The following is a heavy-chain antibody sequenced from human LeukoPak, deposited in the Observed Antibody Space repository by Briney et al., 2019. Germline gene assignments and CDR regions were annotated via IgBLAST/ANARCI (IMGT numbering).Heavy chain of an antibody. CDR3: ARGGFGDEAFDI. D-gene: IGHD2-21*01. Sequence: GASVKVSCKASGYTFTNYGISWVRQAPGQGLEWMGWISAYKGNTNHAQNLQDRVSMTTDTSTTTAYMELRSLRSDDTAVYYCARGGFGDEAFDIWGQGTMVTVSS. CDR1: GYTFTNYG. CDR2: ISAYKGNT. J-gene: IGHJ3*02. V-gene: IGHV1-18*01.